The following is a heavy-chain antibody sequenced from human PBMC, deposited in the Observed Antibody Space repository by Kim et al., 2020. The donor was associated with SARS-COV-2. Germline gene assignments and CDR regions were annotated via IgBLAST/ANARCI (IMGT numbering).Heavy chain of an antibody. J-gene: IGHJ4*02. CDR1: GFTFSSYA. V-gene: IGHV3-23*01. D-gene: IGHD6-6*01. CDR3: AKSESIWGSEPYDY. Sequence: GGSLRLSCAASGFTFSSYAMSWVRQAPGKGLEWVSAISGSGGSTYYADSVKGRFTISRDNSKNTLYLQMNSLRAEDTAVYYCAKSESIWGSEPYDYWGQGTLVTVSS. CDR2: ISGSGGST.